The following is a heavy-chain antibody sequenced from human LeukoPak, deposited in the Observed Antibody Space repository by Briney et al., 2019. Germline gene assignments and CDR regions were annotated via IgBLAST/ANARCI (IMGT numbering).Heavy chain of an antibody. Sequence: PGGSLRLSCAASGFTFSDYYMSWIRQAPGKGLEWVSYISSSGSTIYYADSVKGRFTISRDNAKSSLFLQMNSLRAEDAAVYYCARDKPRGSYYGSIFDSWGQGTLVTVSS. D-gene: IGHD1-26*01. CDR3: ARDKPRGSYYGSIFDS. V-gene: IGHV3-11*04. CDR2: ISSSGSTI. CDR1: GFTFSDYY. J-gene: IGHJ4*02.